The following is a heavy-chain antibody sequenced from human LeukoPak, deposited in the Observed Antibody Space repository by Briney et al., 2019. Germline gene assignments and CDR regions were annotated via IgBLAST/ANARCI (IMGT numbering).Heavy chain of an antibody. D-gene: IGHD5-18*01. Sequence: SETLSLTCTVSGGSISSYYWSWIRQPPGKGLEWIGYIYYSGSTHYNPSLKSRVTISVDTSKNQFSLKLSSVTAADTAVYYCARGSQLWLPFDYWGQGTLVTVSS. CDR2: IYYSGST. J-gene: IGHJ4*02. CDR3: ARGSQLWLPFDY. V-gene: IGHV4-59*01. CDR1: GGSISSYY.